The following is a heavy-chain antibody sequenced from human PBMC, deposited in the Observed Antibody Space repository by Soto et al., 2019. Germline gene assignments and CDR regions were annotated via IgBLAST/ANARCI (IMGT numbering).Heavy chain of an antibody. Sequence: GGSLRLSCSASGFTFTRYSMNWVRQALGKGLEWVSSISSSSSYIYYADSVKGRFTISRDNAKNSLYLQMNSLKAEDTAVYYCARAIAAAGNLAWGQGTLVTVSS. CDR1: GFTFTRYS. CDR3: ARAIAAAGNLA. D-gene: IGHD6-13*01. V-gene: IGHV3-21*01. CDR2: ISSSSSYI. J-gene: IGHJ5*02.